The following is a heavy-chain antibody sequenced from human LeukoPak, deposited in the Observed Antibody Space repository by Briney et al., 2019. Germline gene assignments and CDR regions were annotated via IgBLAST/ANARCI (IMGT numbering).Heavy chain of an antibody. D-gene: IGHD5-18*01. V-gene: IGHV1-69*13. CDR3: ARGYSYGYYYFDY. CDR2: IIPIFGTA. Sequence: ASVKVSCKASGGTFSSYAISWVRQAPGQGLEWMGGIIPIFGTANYAQRFQGRVTITADESTSTAYKELSSLRSEDTAVYYCARGYSYGYYYFDYWGQGTLVTVSS. CDR1: GGTFSSYA. J-gene: IGHJ4*02.